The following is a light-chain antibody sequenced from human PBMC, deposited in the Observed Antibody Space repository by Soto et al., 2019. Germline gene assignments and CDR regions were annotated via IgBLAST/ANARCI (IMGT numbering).Light chain of an antibody. Sequence: EIVMTQSPATLSVSPGERVTLSCRASQSVSSNLAWYQQKPGQAPRLLIYGASTRPTGIPARFSGSGSGTESTLTISSLQSEDFAVYYCQQYNNWLRTFGQGTKVDIK. J-gene: IGKJ1*01. CDR1: QSVSSN. V-gene: IGKV3-15*01. CDR3: QQYNNWLRT. CDR2: GAS.